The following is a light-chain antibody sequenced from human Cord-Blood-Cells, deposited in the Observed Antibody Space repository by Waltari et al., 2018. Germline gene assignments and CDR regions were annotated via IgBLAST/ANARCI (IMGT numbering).Light chain of an antibody. CDR3: QSYDSSLSAYV. CDR1: SPNIGAGYD. V-gene: IGLV1-40*01. Sequence: QSVLTQPPSVSGAPGQRVTISCTGSSPNIGAGYDVHWYQQLPGTAPNLLIYGNSNRPSGVPDRFSGSKSGTSASLAITGLQAEDEADYYCQSYDSSLSAYVFGTGTKVTVL. J-gene: IGLJ1*01. CDR2: GNS.